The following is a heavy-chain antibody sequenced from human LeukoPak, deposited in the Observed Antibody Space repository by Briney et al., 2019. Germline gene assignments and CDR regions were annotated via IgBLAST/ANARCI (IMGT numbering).Heavy chain of an antibody. CDR3: ARDPRTFYYYGMDV. CDR2: ISSSSSTI. V-gene: IGHV3-48*01. CDR1: GFTFSSYS. J-gene: IGHJ6*02. Sequence: GGSLRLSCAASGFTFSSYSMNWVRQAPGKGLEWVSYISSSSSTIYYADSVKGRFTISIDNAKNSLYLQMNSLRAEDTAVYYCARDPRTFYYYGMDVWGQGTTVTVSS. D-gene: IGHD2-2*01.